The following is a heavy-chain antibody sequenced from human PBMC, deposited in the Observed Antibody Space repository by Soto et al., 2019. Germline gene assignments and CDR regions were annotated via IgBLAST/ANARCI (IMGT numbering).Heavy chain of an antibody. J-gene: IGHJ4*02. CDR2: VSGGGGST. CDR1: GFTFSSYA. CDR3: ARGGDIVVVPADNSFDY. V-gene: IGHV3-23*01. D-gene: IGHD2-2*01. Sequence: GGSLRLSCAASGFTFSSYAMSRVRQAPGKGLEWVSAVSGGGGSTYYADSVKGRSTISRDNSKNTLYLQMNSLRAEDTAVYYCARGGDIVVVPADNSFDYWGQGTPVTVSS.